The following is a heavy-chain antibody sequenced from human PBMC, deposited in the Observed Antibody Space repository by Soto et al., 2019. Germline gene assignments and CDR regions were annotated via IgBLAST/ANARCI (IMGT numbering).Heavy chain of an antibody. CDR2: IYYSGST. CDR1: GGSISSSSYY. CDR3: ARHATYYYDSRDPRWGFDY. J-gene: IGHJ4*02. V-gene: IGHV4-39*01. D-gene: IGHD3-22*01. Sequence: ASETLSLTCTVSGGSISSSSYYWGWIRQPPGKGLEWIGSIYYSGSTYYNPSLKSRVTISVDTSKNQFSLKLSSVTAADTAVYYCARHATYYYDSRDPRWGFDYWGQGTLVTVSS.